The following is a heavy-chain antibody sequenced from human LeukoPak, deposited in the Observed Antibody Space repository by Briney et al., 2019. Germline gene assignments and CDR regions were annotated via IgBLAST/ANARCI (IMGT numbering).Heavy chain of an antibody. CDR3: ARVSWFPGSSYYYMDV. V-gene: IGHV4-39*07. CDR2: IFYSGST. CDR1: GGSISASNYY. Sequence: SPSETLSLTCTVSGGSISASNYYWGWIRQPPGKGLEWIGNIFYSGSTYYSPSLKSRVTISLDTSRNQFSLKLNSVTAADTAVYYCARVSWFPGSSYYYMDVWGKGPRSPSP. D-gene: IGHD3-9*01. J-gene: IGHJ6*03.